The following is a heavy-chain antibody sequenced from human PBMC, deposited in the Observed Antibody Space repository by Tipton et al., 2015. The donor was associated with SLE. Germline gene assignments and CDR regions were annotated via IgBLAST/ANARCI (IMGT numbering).Heavy chain of an antibody. CDR2: MYHSGTSGTP. D-gene: IGHD3-16*01. CDR3: ATYLGGRVY. Sequence: LRLSCTVSGASITSGGYYWTWIRQRPGQGLEFIGYMYHSGTSGTPYYDPSLKSRVSISVDTSVNQFSLTMRSVTVADTAVYYCATYLGGRVYWGLGTLVTVSS. CDR1: GASITSGGYY. J-gene: IGHJ4*01. V-gene: IGHV4-31*02.